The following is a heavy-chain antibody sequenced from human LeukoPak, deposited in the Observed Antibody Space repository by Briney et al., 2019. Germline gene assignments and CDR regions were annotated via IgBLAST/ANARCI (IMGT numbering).Heavy chain of an antibody. CDR1: GGTFSSYA. J-gene: IGHJ6*04. CDR3: ARSIVVVPAAMWHGMDV. Sequence: SVKVSCKASGGTFSSYAISWVRQAPGQGLEWTGGIIPIFGTANYAQKFQGRVTITADESTSTAYMELSSLRSEDTAVYYCARSIVVVPAAMWHGMDVWGKGTTVTVSS. D-gene: IGHD2-2*01. CDR2: IIPIFGTA. V-gene: IGHV1-69*01.